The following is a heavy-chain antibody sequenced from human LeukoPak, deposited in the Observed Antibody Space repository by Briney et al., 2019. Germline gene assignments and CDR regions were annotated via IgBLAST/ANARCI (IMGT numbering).Heavy chain of an antibody. V-gene: IGHV4-34*01. CDR3: ARGQGTVTTH. CDR2: INHSGSA. Sequence: PSETLFLTCAVSGGSFSAYYWTWIRQPPGKGLEWIGEINHSGSANYNPSLKSRVTISLDTSKNQFSLKLSSVTAADTAVYYCARGQGTVTTHWGQGTLVTVSS. CDR1: GGSFSAYY. J-gene: IGHJ4*02. D-gene: IGHD4-17*01.